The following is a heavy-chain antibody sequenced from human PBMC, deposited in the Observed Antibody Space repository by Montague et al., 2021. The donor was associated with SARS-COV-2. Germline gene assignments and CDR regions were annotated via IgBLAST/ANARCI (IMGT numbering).Heavy chain of an antibody. D-gene: IGHD2-15*01. CDR3: ARGRAVNHMVVATSGFDY. CDR1: GGSVSSGDYY. CDR2: IYHSGST. Sequence: TLSLTCTVSGGSVSSGDYYWAWIRQHPGKGLEWLGFIYHSGSTYYXPSLKSRLTISIDTSNNQFSLKLSSVTAADTAVYYCARGRAVNHMVVATSGFDYWGQGSMVTVSS. V-gene: IGHV4-31*03. J-gene: IGHJ4*03.